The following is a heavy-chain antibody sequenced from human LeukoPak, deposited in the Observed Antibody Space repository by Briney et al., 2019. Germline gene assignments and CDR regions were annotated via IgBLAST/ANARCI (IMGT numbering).Heavy chain of an antibody. CDR1: GFTFDDYA. CDR3: AKDVVPTYYYDSSGYPGDY. Sequence: GGSLRLSCAASGFTFDDYAMHWVRQAPGKGLEWVSLVSGDGGSTYYADSVKGRFTISRDNSKNSLYLQMNSLRTEDTALYYCAKDVVPTYYYDSSGYPGDYWGQGTLVTVSS. CDR2: VSGDGGST. J-gene: IGHJ4*02. V-gene: IGHV3-43*02. D-gene: IGHD3-22*01.